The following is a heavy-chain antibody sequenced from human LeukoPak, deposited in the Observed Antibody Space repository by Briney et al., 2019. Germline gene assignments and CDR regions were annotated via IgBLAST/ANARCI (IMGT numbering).Heavy chain of an antibody. J-gene: IGHJ6*03. V-gene: IGHV1-46*01. CDR3: ARDPLIDITMVRGVYMDV. D-gene: IGHD3-10*01. CDR1: GYTFTSYY. CDR2: INPSGGST. Sequence: VASVKVSCKASGYTFTSYYMHWVRQAPGQGLEWMGLINPSGGSTSYAQKFQGRVTMTRDMSTSTVYMELSSLRSEDTAVYYCARDPLIDITMVRGVYMDVWGKGTTVTVSS.